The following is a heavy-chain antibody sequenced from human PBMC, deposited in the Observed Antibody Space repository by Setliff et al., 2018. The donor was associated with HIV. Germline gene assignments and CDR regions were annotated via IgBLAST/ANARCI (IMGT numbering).Heavy chain of an antibody. CDR1: GFSLSNTRMG. V-gene: IGHV2-26*01. J-gene: IGHJ4*02. CDR2: IFPNDEK. CDR3: AHRVGVIYFDY. Sequence: SGPTLVNPTETLTLTCTVSGFSLSNTRMGVSWIRQPPGKALEWLAHIFPNDEKSYSASLKSRVTISEDTSKSQVVLTMTNMDPLDTATYYCAHRVGVIYFDYWGQGTLVTVSS. D-gene: IGHD2-21*01.